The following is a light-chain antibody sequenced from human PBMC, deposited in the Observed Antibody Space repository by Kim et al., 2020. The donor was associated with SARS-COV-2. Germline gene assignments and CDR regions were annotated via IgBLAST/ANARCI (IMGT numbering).Light chain of an antibody. J-gene: IGKJ2*02. CDR2: DAS. Sequence: SVGDRVTITCRASQSISSWLAWYQQKPGKVPKLLIYDASNSNLESGVPSRFGGSGSGTEFTLTISSLQPDDFATYYCQQYNSYSGTFGQGTKLEI. CDR3: QQYNSYSGT. V-gene: IGKV1-5*01. CDR1: QSISSW.